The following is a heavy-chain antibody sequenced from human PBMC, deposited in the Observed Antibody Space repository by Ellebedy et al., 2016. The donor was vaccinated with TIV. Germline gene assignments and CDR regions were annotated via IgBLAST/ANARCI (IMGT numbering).Heavy chain of an antibody. Sequence: GESLKISCVASGFTFSSYAMSWVRQAPGKGLEWVSGISSGGTATKYADPVKGRFTISRDNSKNTVYLQMNSLRAEDTALYYCARATRVAGSPNSLIDYWGQGILVTVSS. CDR3: ARATRVAGSPNSLIDY. J-gene: IGHJ4*02. CDR2: ISSGGTAT. V-gene: IGHV3-23*01. D-gene: IGHD6-19*01. CDR1: GFTFSSYA.